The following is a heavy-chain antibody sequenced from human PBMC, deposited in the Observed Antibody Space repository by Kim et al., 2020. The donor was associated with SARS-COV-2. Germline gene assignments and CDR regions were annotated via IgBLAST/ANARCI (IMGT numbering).Heavy chain of an antibody. CDR2: IYPGDSDT. V-gene: IGHV5-51*01. D-gene: IGHD7-27*01. CDR3: ARDNWGGDY. CDR1: GYKFSNYW. Sequence: GESLKISCQASGYKFSNYWIAWVRQRPGKGLEWMGTIYPGDSDTKYGPSFQGQVTISADSSLRTVYLQWHSLEASDTAIYLCARDNWGGDYWGQGTLVTV. J-gene: IGHJ4*02.